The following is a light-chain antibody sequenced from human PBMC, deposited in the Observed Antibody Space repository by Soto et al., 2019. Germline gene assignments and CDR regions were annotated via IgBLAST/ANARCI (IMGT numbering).Light chain of an antibody. CDR2: DVS. CDR1: SSDVGGYNY. J-gene: IGLJ1*01. Sequence: QSALTQPRSVSGSPGQSVTISCIATSSDVGGYNYVSWYQQHPGKAPKLMIYDVSKRPSGVPDRFSGSKSGNTASLTISGLQAEDEADYYCCSYAGSYTFGVFGTGTKLTVL. CDR3: CSYAGSYTFGV. V-gene: IGLV2-11*01.